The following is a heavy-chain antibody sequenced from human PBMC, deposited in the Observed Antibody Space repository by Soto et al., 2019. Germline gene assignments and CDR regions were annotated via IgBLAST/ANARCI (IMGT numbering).Heavy chain of an antibody. D-gene: IGHD3-16*01. J-gene: IGHJ4*02. CDR2: VYPGDSDT. CDR1: GYTFINYW. V-gene: IGHV5-51*01. CDR3: ARGGVDTRTLDY. Sequence: GESLKISCKASGYTFINYWIGWLRQMPGKGLEWMAIVYPGDSDTRYSPSFQGQVTVSADKSITTAYLQWSGLQASDTAMYYCARGGVDTRTLDYWGQGTLVTVSS.